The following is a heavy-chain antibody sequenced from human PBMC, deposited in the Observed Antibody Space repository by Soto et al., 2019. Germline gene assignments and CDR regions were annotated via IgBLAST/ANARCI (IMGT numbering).Heavy chain of an antibody. D-gene: IGHD2-21*02. Sequence: SETLSRTGAPDGGTLSGYQWTWIRQSPGKGLEWMGQINHKGGANHNPSLQSRVTISVDTSKNQFSLKLSSVTAAATAVYYCGRGLSASGEVTGNRPFRHWRQGIRVSVSS. J-gene: IGHJ4*02. CDR1: GGTLSGYQ. V-gene: IGHV4-34*01. CDR2: INHKGGA. CDR3: GRGLSASGEVTGNRPFRH.